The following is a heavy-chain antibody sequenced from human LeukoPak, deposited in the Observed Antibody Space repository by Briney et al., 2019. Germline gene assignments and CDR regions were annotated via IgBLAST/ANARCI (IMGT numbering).Heavy chain of an antibody. D-gene: IGHD2-2*01. CDR2: ISVSGGST. Sequence: GGSLRLSCAASGFTLSNFAMTWVRQAPGKGLEWVSVISVSGGSTYYADSVKGRFTISRDNSKNTLYLRMDSLRAEDTAVYFCAKQSAGSSTWYSLHFDYWGQGTLDTVSS. CDR1: GFTLSNFA. V-gene: IGHV3-23*01. J-gene: IGHJ4*02. CDR3: AKQSAGSSTWYSLHFDY.